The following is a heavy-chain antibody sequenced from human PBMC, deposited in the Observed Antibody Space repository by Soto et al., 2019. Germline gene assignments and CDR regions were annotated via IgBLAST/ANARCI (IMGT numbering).Heavy chain of an antibody. Sequence: PSETLSLTCTVSGGSISSSGYYWSWIRQHPGKGLEWIGYIYYSGSTYYNPSLKSRVTISVDTSKNQFSLKLSSVTAADTAVYYCARHGSVIAAADTRNFDYWGQGTLVTVSS. V-gene: IGHV4-39*01. J-gene: IGHJ4*02. CDR1: GGSISSSGYY. CDR2: IYYSGST. CDR3: ARHGSVIAAADTRNFDY. D-gene: IGHD6-13*01.